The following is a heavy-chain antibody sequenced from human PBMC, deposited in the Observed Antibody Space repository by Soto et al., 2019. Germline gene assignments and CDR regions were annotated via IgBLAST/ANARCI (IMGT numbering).Heavy chain of an antibody. CDR2: IWYDGSNK. CDR3: ARDGHALVGPEPGYGMDV. D-gene: IGHD2-8*02. Sequence: QVQLVESGGGVVQPGRSLRLSCAASGFTFSSYGMHWVRQAPGKGLEWVAVIWYDGSNKYYADSVKGRFTISRDNSKNTXXLQMNSLKAEDAAVYYGARDGHALVGPEPGYGMDVGGQGTTVTVSS. CDR1: GFTFSSYG. J-gene: IGHJ6*02. V-gene: IGHV3-33*01.